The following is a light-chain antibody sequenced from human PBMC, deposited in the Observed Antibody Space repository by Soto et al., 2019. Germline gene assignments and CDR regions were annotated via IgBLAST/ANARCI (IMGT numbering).Light chain of an antibody. Sequence: ENVLTQSPGTLSLSPGERATLSCRASQSVSTPYLAWYQQKPGTAPRLLIYSTSTRASGIPDRFSGSRSVTDFTLTISRLEPEDFAAYYCQQYGSSLWTFRQGTKVEIK. V-gene: IGKV3-20*01. J-gene: IGKJ1*01. CDR1: QSVSTPY. CDR2: STS. CDR3: QQYGSSLWT.